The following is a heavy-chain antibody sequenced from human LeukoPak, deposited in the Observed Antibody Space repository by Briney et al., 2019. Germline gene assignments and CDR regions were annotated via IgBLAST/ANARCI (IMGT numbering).Heavy chain of an antibody. Sequence: PSETLSLTCAVCGGSFSGYYWSWIRQPPGKGLEWIGEINHSGSTNYNPSLKSRVTISVDTSKNQFSLKLSSVTAADTAVYYCARGGVVPAAMTFFDYWGQGTLVTVSS. CDR3: ARGGVVPAAMTFFDY. J-gene: IGHJ4*02. D-gene: IGHD2-2*01. V-gene: IGHV4-34*01. CDR1: GGSFSGYY. CDR2: INHSGST.